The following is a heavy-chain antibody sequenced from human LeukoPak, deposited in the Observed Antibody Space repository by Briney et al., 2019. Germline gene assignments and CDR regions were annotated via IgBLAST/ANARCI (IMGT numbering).Heavy chain of an antibody. Sequence: ASVKVSCKASGYTFSSYDINWLRQATGQGLEWMGWMNPNSGNTGYAQKFQGRVTMTRNTSISTAYMELSSLRSEDTAVYYCARGWWLAPGLSLWGQGTLVTVSS. J-gene: IGHJ4*02. D-gene: IGHD6-19*01. CDR2: MNPNSGNT. CDR3: ARGWWLAPGLSL. CDR1: GYTFSSYD. V-gene: IGHV1-8*01.